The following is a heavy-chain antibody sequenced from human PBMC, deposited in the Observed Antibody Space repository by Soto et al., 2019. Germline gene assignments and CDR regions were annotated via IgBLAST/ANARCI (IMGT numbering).Heavy chain of an antibody. CDR2: IYPGDSDT. J-gene: IGHJ6*02. CDR1: GYSFTNYW. V-gene: IGHV5-51*01. Sequence: PGEALKISRKGSGYSFTNYWIGWVRQMPGKGLECMGIIYPGDSDTRYSPSFQGQVTISADKSISTAYLQWSSLKASDTAMYYCARTAAAGKYYYGMDVWGQGTTVTVSS. CDR3: ARTAAAGKYYYGMDV. D-gene: IGHD6-13*01.